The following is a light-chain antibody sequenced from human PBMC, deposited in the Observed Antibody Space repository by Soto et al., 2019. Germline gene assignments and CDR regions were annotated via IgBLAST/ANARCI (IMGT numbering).Light chain of an antibody. Sequence: DIQMTQSPSTLSASVGDRVTITCRASQSISSWLAWYQQKPGKAPKLLIYDASSLESGVPSRFSGSGSGTEFTLTISSLRPDDFATYYCQQYNSYSRYTFGQGTKLEIK. CDR1: QSISSW. V-gene: IGKV1-5*01. CDR2: DAS. J-gene: IGKJ2*01. CDR3: QQYNSYSRYT.